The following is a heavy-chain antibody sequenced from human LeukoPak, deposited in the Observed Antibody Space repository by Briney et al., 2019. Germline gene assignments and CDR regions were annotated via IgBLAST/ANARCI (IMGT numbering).Heavy chain of an antibody. V-gene: IGHV4-39*07. CDR3: AREGSFSPKRSTALLNYYYMDV. CDR2: IYNSGST. D-gene: IGHD3-10*01. J-gene: IGHJ6*03. Sequence: SETLSLTCTVSGGSISGSSYYWGWIRQPPGKGLEWIGSIYNSGSTYYNPSLKSRVTISVDTSKNQFSLKLSSVTAADTAVYYCAREGSFSPKRSTALLNYYYMDVWGKGTTVTISS. CDR1: GGSISGSSYY.